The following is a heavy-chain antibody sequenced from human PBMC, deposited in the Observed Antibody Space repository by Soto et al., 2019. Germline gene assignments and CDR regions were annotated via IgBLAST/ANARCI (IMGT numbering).Heavy chain of an antibody. Sequence: PGGSLRLSCAASGFPFSSFAMSWVRQAPGKGLEWVSTISDSGGATYYADSVMGRFTISRDNFKDTLYVQMNSLRAEDTAVYYCAQPVLVPTAMVGTFDLWGQGAVVTVSS. CDR2: ISDSGGAT. V-gene: IGHV3-23*01. CDR3: AQPVLVPTAMVGTFDL. J-gene: IGHJ3*01. D-gene: IGHD2-2*01. CDR1: GFPFSSFA.